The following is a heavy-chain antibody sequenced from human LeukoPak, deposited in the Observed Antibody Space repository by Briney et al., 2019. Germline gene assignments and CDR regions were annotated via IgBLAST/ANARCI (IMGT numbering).Heavy chain of an antibody. CDR3: ARQPKSCAPGIFITGKACWFDP. CDR2: IYYSGTT. Sequence: SETLSLTCTVSGGSISSYYWSWIRQPPGKGLEWIGYIYYSGTTYPNPSLKSRVTISVDTSKNQFSLKLSSVTAADTAVYYCARQPKSCAPGIFITGKACWFDPGGQGTLVTVS. J-gene: IGHJ5*02. V-gene: IGHV4-59*08. CDR1: GGSISSYY. D-gene: IGHD3-10*01.